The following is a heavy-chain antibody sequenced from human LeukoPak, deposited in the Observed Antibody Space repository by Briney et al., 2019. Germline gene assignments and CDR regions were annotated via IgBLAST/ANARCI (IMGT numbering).Heavy chain of an antibody. V-gene: IGHV1-24*01. CDR2: FDPGEGRV. CDR3: ATGDEWQLLDY. Sequence: ASVKVSCEVSGNTLTELSMHWVRQAPGKGLEYMGGFDPGEGRVIYAQKFQGRVTMTEDTSTDTAYLELSSLRSEDMAVYYCATGDEWQLLDYWGQGTLVTVSS. J-gene: IGHJ4*02. CDR1: GNTLTELS. D-gene: IGHD1-26*01.